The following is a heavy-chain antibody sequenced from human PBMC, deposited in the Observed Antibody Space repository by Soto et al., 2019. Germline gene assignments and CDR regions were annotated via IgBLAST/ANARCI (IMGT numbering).Heavy chain of an antibody. D-gene: IGHD5-12*01. CDR2: INHSGST. CDR3: AIVATIEEDYSYYGMDV. V-gene: IGHV4-34*01. CDR1: GGSFSGYY. Sequence: LTCAVYGGSFSGYYWSWIRQPPGKGLEWIGEINHSGSTNYNPSLKSRVTISVDTSKNQFSLKLSSVTAADTAVYYCAIVATIEEDYSYYGMDVWGQGTTVTVSS. J-gene: IGHJ6*02.